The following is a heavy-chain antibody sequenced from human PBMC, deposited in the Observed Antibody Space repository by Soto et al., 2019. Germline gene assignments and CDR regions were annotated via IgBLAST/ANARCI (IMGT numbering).Heavy chain of an antibody. CDR1: GFTFSGYW. CDR2: IKDDGSEK. V-gene: IGHV3-7*04. CDR3: AGFSIY. Sequence: EVQLVESGGDLVQPGGSLRLSCAASGFTFSGYWMTWVRQAPRKGLEWVAAIKDDGSEKFYVDSVKGRFTISRDNAKNSLYLQLNNLRAEDTAVYYCAGFSIYWGQGTLVTVSS. J-gene: IGHJ4*02.